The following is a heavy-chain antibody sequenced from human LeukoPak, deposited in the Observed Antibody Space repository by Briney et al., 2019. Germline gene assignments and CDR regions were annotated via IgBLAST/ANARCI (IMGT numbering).Heavy chain of an antibody. D-gene: IGHD3-10*01. Sequence: SETLSLTCTVAGDSVSSVTDYWAWIRQPPGKGLEWIGYIYYSGSTNYNPSLKSRVTISVDTSKNQFSLKLSSVTAADTAVYYCARHKNSPYYYGSGSYDAFDIWGQGTMVTVSS. J-gene: IGHJ3*02. CDR2: IYYSGST. V-gene: IGHV4-61*01. CDR1: GDSVSSVTDY. CDR3: ARHKNSPYYYGSGSYDAFDI.